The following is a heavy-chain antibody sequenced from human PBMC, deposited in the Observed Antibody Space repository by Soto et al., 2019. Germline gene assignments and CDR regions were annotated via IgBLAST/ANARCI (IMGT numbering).Heavy chain of an antibody. V-gene: IGHV3-30*18. J-gene: IGHJ4*02. CDR3: AKDKGVFNWATSYFDY. CDR2: TSYDGNNE. CDR1: RFTFSNYA. Sequence: GGSLRLSCAAARFTFSNYAMHWVRQAPGKGLEWVALTSYDGNNEYYTDSVKGRFTISRDNSKNTLFLQMNSPRPEDTAVYYCAKDKGVFNWATSYFDYWGQGALVTVSS. D-gene: IGHD1-1*01.